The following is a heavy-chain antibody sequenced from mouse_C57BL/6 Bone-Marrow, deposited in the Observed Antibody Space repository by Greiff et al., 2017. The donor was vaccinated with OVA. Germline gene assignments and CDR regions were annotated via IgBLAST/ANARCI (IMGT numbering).Heavy chain of an antibody. CDR2: IYPGGGYT. J-gene: IGHJ2*01. CDR1: GYTFTNYW. D-gene: IGHD3-1*01. Sequence: VQLVESGAELVRPGTSVKMSCKASGYTFTNYWIGWAKQRPGHGLEWIGDIYPGGGYTNYNEKFKGKATLTADKSSSTAYMQFSSLTSEDSAIYYCARWGYGYFDYWGQGTTLTVSS. CDR3: ARWGYGYFDY. V-gene: IGHV1-63*01.